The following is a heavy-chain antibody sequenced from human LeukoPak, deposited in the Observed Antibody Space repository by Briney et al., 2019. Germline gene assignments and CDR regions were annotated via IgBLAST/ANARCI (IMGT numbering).Heavy chain of an antibody. Sequence: SETLSLTCTVSSGSISSSSYYWGWIRQPPGKGLEWIGSIYYSGSTYYNPSLKSRVTISVDTSKNQFSLKLSSVTAADTAVYYCASTTYYDFWSGYYTSFDIWGQGTMVTVSS. CDR3: ASTTYYDFWSGYYTSFDI. CDR2: IYYSGST. J-gene: IGHJ3*02. V-gene: IGHV4-39*01. D-gene: IGHD3-3*01. CDR1: SGSISSSSYY.